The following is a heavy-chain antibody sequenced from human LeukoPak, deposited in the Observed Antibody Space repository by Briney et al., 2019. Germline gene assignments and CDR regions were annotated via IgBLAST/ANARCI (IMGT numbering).Heavy chain of an antibody. V-gene: IGHV4-39*01. CDR1: GGSISDSSYH. CDR2: IYYSGTT. CDR3: AREVASSVHY. D-gene: IGHD3-10*01. Sequence: SETLSLTCTVSGGSISDSSYHWGWIRQPPGKGLEWIGSIYYSGTTYYRTSLKSRVTISVDTSKNQFSLKLTSVTAADTAVYYFAREVASSVHYWGQGTLVTVSS. J-gene: IGHJ4*02.